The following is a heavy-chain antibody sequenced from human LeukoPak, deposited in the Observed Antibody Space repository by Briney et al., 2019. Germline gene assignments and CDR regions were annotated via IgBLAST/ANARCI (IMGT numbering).Heavy chain of an antibody. J-gene: IGHJ4*02. Sequence: GGSLRLSCVASGFPFSSYWMTWVRQAPVKGLGWVSNIKQDGSKKSYVDSVKGRFTISRDNAKNSLYLQMNSLRAEDTAIYYCTRVGYIDEGIDYWGQGTLVTVSS. CDR2: IKQDGSKK. CDR3: TRVGYIDEGIDY. CDR1: GFPFSSYW. V-gene: IGHV3-7*04. D-gene: IGHD5-24*01.